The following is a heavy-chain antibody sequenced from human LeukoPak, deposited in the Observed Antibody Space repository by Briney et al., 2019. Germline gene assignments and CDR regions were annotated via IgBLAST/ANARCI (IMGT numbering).Heavy chain of an antibody. V-gene: IGHV4-4*07. CDR3: ARLGYDSSGHRVRFDY. CDR2: IYTSGST. CDR1: GGSISSYY. D-gene: IGHD3-22*01. Sequence: SETLSLTCTVSGGSISSYYWSWIRQPAGKGLEWIGRIYTSGSTNYNPSLKSRVTMSVDTSKNQFSLKLSSVTAADTAVYYCARLGYDSSGHRVRFDYWGQGTLVTVSS. J-gene: IGHJ4*02.